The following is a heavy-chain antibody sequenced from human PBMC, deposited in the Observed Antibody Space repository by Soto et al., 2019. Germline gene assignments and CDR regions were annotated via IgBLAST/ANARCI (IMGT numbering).Heavy chain of an antibody. J-gene: IGHJ6*02. V-gene: IGHV4-30-4*01. CDR2: IYYSGST. D-gene: IGHD3-22*01. CDR3: ARLYYYDSSGYIAPYYYYGMDV. CDR1: GGSISSGDYY. Sequence: QVQLQESGPGLVKPSQTLSLTCTVSGGSISSGDYYWSWIRQPPGKGLEWIGYIYYSGSTYYNPSLKSRVTISVDTSKNQFSLQLSSVTAADTAVYYCARLYYYDSSGYIAPYYYYGMDVWGQGTTVTVSS.